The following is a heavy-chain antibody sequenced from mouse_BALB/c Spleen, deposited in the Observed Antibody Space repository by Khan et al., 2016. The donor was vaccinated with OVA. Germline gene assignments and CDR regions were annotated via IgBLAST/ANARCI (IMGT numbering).Heavy chain of an antibody. CDR3: DRSNGNYWFAY. D-gene: IGHD2-1*01. CDR2: INTYTGEP. Sequence: LVESGPELKKPGETVKISCKAAGYTFTNYGMNWVKQAPGKGLKWMGWINTYTGEPTYADDFKGRFAFSLETSASTAYLQINNLKNEDTATXFCDRSNGNYWFAYWGQGTLVTVSA. CDR1: GYTFTNYG. J-gene: IGHJ3*01. V-gene: IGHV9-3-1*01.